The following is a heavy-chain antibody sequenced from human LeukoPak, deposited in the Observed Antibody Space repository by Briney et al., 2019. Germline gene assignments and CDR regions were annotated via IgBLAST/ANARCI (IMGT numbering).Heavy chain of an antibody. Sequence: GGSLRLSCVASGFTFSSYWMTWVRQAPGKGLEWVATIKQDGSDKYYVDSVKGRFTISRDNAKNSLYLQMNSLRAEDTAVYYCARVYGDYGIYFDYWGQGTLVTVSS. J-gene: IGHJ4*02. CDR1: GFTFSSYW. D-gene: IGHD4-17*01. CDR3: ARVYGDYGIYFDY. V-gene: IGHV3-7*01. CDR2: IKQDGSDK.